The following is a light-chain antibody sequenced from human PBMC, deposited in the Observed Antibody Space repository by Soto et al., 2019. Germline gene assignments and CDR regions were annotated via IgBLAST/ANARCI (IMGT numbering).Light chain of an antibody. CDR1: QSINTF. J-gene: IGKJ4*01. V-gene: IGKV1-39*01. CDR2: GAS. CDR3: QQLESYPST. Sequence: DIQVTHSPSSLSASLVDRVTITCRASQSINTFLNWYQQRPGKAPNLLIYGASNLQSGVPSRFSGSGSGTDFTLTISSLQPEDFATYYCQQLESYPSTFGGGTKVDIK.